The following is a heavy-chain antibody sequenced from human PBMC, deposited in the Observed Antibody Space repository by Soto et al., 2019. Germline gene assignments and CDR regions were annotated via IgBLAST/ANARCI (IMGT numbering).Heavy chain of an antibody. Sequence: TLSLTCTVSGGSISSYYWSWIRQPPGKGLEWIGYIYYSGSTNYNPSLKSRVTISVDTSKNQFPLKLSSVTAADTAVYYCARQMGGWYGYYFDYWGQETLVTVSS. CDR2: IYYSGST. CDR3: ARQMGGWYGYYFDY. D-gene: IGHD6-19*01. V-gene: IGHV4-59*01. J-gene: IGHJ4*02. CDR1: GGSISSYY.